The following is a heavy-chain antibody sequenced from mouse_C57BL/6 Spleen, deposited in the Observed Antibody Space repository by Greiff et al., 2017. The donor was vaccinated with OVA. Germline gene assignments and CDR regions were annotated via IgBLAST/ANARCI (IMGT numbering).Heavy chain of an antibody. J-gene: IGHJ2*01. CDR1: GYTFTDYY. Sequence: EVQLQQSGPELVKPGASVKISCKASGYTFTDYYMNWVKQSHGKSLEWIGDINPNNGGTSYNQKFKGKATLTVDKSSSTAYMELRSLTSEDSAVYYCARGGGPFDYWGQGTTLTVSS. CDR2: INPNNGGT. CDR3: ARGGGPFDY. V-gene: IGHV1-26*01.